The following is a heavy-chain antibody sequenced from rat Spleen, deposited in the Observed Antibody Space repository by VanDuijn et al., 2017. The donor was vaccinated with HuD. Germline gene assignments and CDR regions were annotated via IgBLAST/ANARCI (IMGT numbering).Heavy chain of an antibody. D-gene: IGHD1-11*01. Sequence: EVQLVESGGGLVQPGRSLKLSCAASGFTFNNYGMAWVRQAPTKGLEWVASISYDGSSTYYRDSVKGRFTISRDSAESTLYLQMDSLRSEDTATYYCASLTTEGNWFAYWGQGTLVTVSS. CDR3: ASLTTEGNWFAY. V-gene: IGHV5-29*01. J-gene: IGHJ3*01. CDR1: GFTFNNYG. CDR2: ISYDGSST.